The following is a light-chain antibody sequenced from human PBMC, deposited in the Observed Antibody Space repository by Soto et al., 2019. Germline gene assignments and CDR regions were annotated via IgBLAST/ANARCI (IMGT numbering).Light chain of an antibody. J-gene: IGKJ1*01. CDR2: GAS. CDR1: QTVSSN. CDR3: QQYKNWPSWT. Sequence: IVLTQSPGTLSLSPGERATLSCRASQTVSSNFLAWYQEKPGQGPRLLIYGASTRATGIPDRFSGSGSGTEFTLIISSLQSEDFAVYYCQQYKNWPSWTFGQGTKVDIK. V-gene: IGKV3D-15*01.